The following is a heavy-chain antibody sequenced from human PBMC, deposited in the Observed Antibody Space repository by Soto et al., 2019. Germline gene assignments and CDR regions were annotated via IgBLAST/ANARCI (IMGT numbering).Heavy chain of an antibody. J-gene: IGHJ4*02. CDR2: IYYSGST. CDR1: GGSISSYY. D-gene: IGHD3-10*01. V-gene: IGHV4-59*08. CDR3: ARRYGSSFDY. Sequence: QVQLQESGPGLVKPSETLSLTCTVSGGSISSYYWSWIRQPPGKGLEWIGYIYYSGSTNYNPSLKSRVTISVDPSKNHFSLKLSSVTAADTAVYYCARRYGSSFDYWGQGTLVTVSS.